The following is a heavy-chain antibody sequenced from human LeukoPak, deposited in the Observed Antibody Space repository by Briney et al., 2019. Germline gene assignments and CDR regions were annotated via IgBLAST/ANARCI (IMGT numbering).Heavy chain of an antibody. D-gene: IGHD6-19*01. J-gene: IGHJ4*02. CDR2: IYYSGNT. Sequence: PSETLSLTCTVSGGSLSSHYWSWLRQPPGKGLEWIGYIYYSGNTNYNPSLKSRVTISVDTSKNQFSLKLSSVTAADTAVYYCASGKYSSGWYGNDYWGQGTLVTVSS. CDR1: GGSLSSHY. V-gene: IGHV4-59*11. CDR3: ASGKYSSGWYGNDY.